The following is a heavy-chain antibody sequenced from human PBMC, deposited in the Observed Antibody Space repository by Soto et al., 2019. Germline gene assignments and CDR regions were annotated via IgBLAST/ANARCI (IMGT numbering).Heavy chain of an antibody. CDR1: GFSLSTSGMC. D-gene: IGHD1-26*01. CDR2: IDWDDDK. CDR3: ARIQVEVGAIDY. J-gene: IGHJ4*02. Sequence: SGPTLVNPTQTLTLTCTFSGFSLSTSGMCVSWIRQPPGKALEWLARIDWDDDKYYSTSLKTRLTISKDTSKSQVVLTMTNMDPVDTATYYCARIQVEVGAIDYWGQGTLVTVSS. V-gene: IGHV2-70*11.